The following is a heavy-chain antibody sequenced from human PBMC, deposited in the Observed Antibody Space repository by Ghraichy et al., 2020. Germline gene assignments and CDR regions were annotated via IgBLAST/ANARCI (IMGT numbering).Heavy chain of an antibody. D-gene: IGHD3-10*01. CDR2: IYHSGST. Sequence: SETLSLTCAVYGGSFSGYYWSWIRQPPGKGLEWIGEIYHSGSTNYNPSLKSRVTISVDTSKNQFSLKLSSVTASDTAVYYCARCCVPLWFGELGETGMDVWGQGTTVTVSS. CDR3: ARCCVPLWFGELGETGMDV. CDR1: GGSFSGYY. J-gene: IGHJ6*02. V-gene: IGHV4-34*01.